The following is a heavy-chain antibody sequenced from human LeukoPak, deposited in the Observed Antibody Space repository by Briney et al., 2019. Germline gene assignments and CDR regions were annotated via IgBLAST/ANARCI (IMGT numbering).Heavy chain of an antibody. CDR1: GGSFSGYY. D-gene: IGHD4-17*01. CDR3: ARDFNGDYGLTYYHYYMDV. J-gene: IGHJ6*03. CDR2: INHSGST. V-gene: IGHV4-34*01. Sequence: SETLSLTCAVYGGSFSGYYWSWIRQPPGKGLEWIGEINHSGSTNYNPSLKSRVAISVDTSKNQFSLKLSSVTAADTAVYYCARDFNGDYGLTYYHYYMDVWGKGTTVTVSS.